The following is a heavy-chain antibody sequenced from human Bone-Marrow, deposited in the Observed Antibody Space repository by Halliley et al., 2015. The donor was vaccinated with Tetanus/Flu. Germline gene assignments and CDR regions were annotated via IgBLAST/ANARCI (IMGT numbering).Heavy chain of an antibody. Sequence: AASGFTFSYYGLHWVRQAPGKGLEWVAVIWFDGYNKYYADSVKGRFSISRDDSQNMLYLQMNTLRAEDTAVYYCARDLGKTNQLMPPDAKGGLDYWGRGTLVTVSS. CDR2: IWFDGYNK. CDR1: GFTFSYYG. J-gene: IGHJ4*02. CDR3: ARDLGKTNQLMPPDAKGGLDY. V-gene: IGHV3-33*08. D-gene: IGHD2-2*01.